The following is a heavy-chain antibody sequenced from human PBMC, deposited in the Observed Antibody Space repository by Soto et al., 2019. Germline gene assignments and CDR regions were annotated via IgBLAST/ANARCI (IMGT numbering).Heavy chain of an antibody. D-gene: IGHD3-10*01. CDR2: IYYSGST. J-gene: IGHJ6*02. CDR1: GGTTSSYC. V-gene: IGHV4-59*08. Sequence: SETLSLTCTGSGGTTSSYCWSGIRQPPGKGLEWIGYIYYSGSTNYNPSLKSRVTISVDTSKNQFSLKLSSVTAADTAVYYCASASGDPSYYGMDVWGQGTTVT. CDR3: ASASGDPSYYGMDV.